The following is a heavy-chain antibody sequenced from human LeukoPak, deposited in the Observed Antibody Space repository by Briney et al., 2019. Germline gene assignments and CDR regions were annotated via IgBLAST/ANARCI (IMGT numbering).Heavy chain of an antibody. CDR3: ARDGTPTVVIRGYYYGMDV. CDR2: IYTSGST. Sequence: SETLSLTCTVSGGSISSYYWSWIWQPAGKGLEWIGRIYTSGSTNYNPSLKSRVTMSVDTSKNQFSLKLSSVTAADTAVYYCARDGTPTVVIRGYYYGMDVWGQGTTVTVSS. D-gene: IGHD4-23*01. CDR1: GGSISSYY. V-gene: IGHV4-4*07. J-gene: IGHJ6*02.